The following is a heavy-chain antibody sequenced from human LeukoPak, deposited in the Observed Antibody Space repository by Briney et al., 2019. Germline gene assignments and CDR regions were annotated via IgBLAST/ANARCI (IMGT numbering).Heavy chain of an antibody. CDR3: ARDRRATPMYFFDF. D-gene: IGHD2-15*01. CDR2: TSYDGNNK. J-gene: IGHJ4*02. Sequence: PGGSLRLSCAASGFTFSSYAVHWVRQAPGKGLEWVAVTSYDGNNKFYADSVKGRFTISRDNSKNMLYLQMNSLRDDGTGVYYCARDRRATPMYFFDFWGQGTPVTVSS. CDR1: GFTFSSYA. V-gene: IGHV3-30*04.